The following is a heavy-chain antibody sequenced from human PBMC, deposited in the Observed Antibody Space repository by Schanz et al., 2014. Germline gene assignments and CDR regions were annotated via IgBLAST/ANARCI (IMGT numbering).Heavy chain of an antibody. CDR1: GYTFSDYG. CDR3: ARGRTFDY. V-gene: IGHV1-69*04. Sequence: QVQLVQSGDEVKKPGASVKVSCKTSGYTFSDYGITWVRQAPGQGLEWMGRIIPILGIANYAQNFQGRVTITADKSTSTAYMELTSLRSEDTAVYYCARGRTFDYWGQGTLVTVSS. J-gene: IGHJ4*02. CDR2: IIPILGIA.